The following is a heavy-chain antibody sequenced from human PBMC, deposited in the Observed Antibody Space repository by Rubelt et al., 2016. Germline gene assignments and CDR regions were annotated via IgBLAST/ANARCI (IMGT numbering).Heavy chain of an antibody. Sequence: QVQLQESGPGLVKPSETLSLTCTVSGGSISSSSYYWGWIRQPPGKGLEWIGSIYYSGSTYYNPSLKGRVTISVETSKNQFSLKLSSVTAADTAVYYCARGAPGGSGLFGYFDYWGQGTLVTVSS. CDR3: ARGAPGGSGLFGYFDY. CDR1: GGSISSSSYY. D-gene: IGHD2-15*01. J-gene: IGHJ4*02. V-gene: IGHV4-39*07. CDR2: IYYSGST.